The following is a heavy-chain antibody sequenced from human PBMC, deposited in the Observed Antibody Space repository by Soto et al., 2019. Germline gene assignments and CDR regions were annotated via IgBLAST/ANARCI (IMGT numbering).Heavy chain of an antibody. V-gene: IGHV4-30-2*01. D-gene: IGHD3-9*01. J-gene: IGHJ3*02. CDR3: ARGRYDILTGSRSKGGNDAFDI. CDR1: GGSVSTPGYS. CDR2: IHHIGST. Sequence: SETLSLTCAVSGGSVSTPGYSWSWIRQPPGKGLEWIGYIHHIGSTYYNPSLKSRVTISVDRSKNQFSVKLSSVTAADTAVYYCARGRYDILTGSRSKGGNDAFDIWGQGTMVTVSS.